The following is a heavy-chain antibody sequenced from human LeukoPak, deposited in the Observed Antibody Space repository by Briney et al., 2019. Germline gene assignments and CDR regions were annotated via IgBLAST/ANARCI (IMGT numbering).Heavy chain of an antibody. CDR2: IYYSGST. Sequence: SETLSLTCTVSGGSISSYYWSWIRQPPGKGLEWIGSIYYSGSTYYNPSLKSRVTISVDTSKNQFSLKLSSVTAADTAVYYCARWFGELFNESDYWGQGTLVTVSS. CDR3: ARWFGELFNESDY. D-gene: IGHD3-10*01. V-gene: IGHV4-39*07. J-gene: IGHJ4*02. CDR1: GGSISSYY.